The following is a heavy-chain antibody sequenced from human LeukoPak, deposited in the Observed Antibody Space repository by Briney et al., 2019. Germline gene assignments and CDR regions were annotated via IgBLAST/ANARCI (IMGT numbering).Heavy chain of an antibody. V-gene: IGHV3-21*01. J-gene: IGHJ4*02. Sequence: GGSLRLSCAASGFTFSSYSMNWVRQAPGKGLEWVSSISSSSSYIYYADSVKGRFTISRDNAKNSLYLQMNSLRAEDTAVYYCATLRELLYYFDYWGQGTLVTVS. CDR2: ISSSSSYI. CDR3: ATLRELLYYFDY. D-gene: IGHD1-7*01. CDR1: GFTFSSYS.